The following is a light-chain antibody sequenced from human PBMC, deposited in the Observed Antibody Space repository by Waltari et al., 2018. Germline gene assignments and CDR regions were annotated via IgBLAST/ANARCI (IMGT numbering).Light chain of an antibody. Sequence: SYVLTQPPSVSVAPGQTARITCGGDDIESQTVHWYQQKPGQAPLLVVFDNADRPSGIPERFSGSNSGNTATLTITRVEVGDEADFYCQVCDTATDHWVFGGGTKLTVL. V-gene: IGLV3-21*02. CDR3: QVCDTATDHWV. CDR2: DNA. J-gene: IGLJ3*02. CDR1: DIESQT.